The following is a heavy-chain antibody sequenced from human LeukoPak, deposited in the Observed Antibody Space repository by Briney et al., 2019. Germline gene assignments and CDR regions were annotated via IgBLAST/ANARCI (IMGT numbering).Heavy chain of an antibody. J-gene: IGHJ3*02. CDR3: ARGRSGYSYVHDAFDI. V-gene: IGHV4-59*01. CDR2: ISYSGTT. D-gene: IGHD5-18*01. CDR1: GGSISSYY. Sequence: SETLSLTCTVSGGSISSYYWSWIRQPPGKGLEWIGYISYSGTTTYNPSLKSRVTISVGTSKNQFFLKLSSVTAADTAVYYCARGRSGYSYVHDAFDIWGQGTMVTVSS.